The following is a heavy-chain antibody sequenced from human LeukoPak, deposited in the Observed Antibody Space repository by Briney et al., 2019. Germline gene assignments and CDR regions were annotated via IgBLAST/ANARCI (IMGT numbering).Heavy chain of an antibody. CDR2: INPDGSDQ. CDR3: ARGGVSRAAFDL. Sequence: GGSLRLSCAASGFTFTTPCMNCVRHAPGKGLECVANINPDGSDQQYVDSVKGRFTISRDNVRNSLFLQVNSLRADDTAVYYCARGGVSRAAFDLWGQGTMVTVSS. J-gene: IGHJ3*01. V-gene: IGHV3-7*05. CDR1: GFTFTTPC.